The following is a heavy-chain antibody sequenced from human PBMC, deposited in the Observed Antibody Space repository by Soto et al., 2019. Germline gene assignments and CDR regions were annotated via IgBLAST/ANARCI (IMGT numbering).Heavy chain of an antibody. J-gene: IGHJ5*02. CDR3: ARASGRGWYNWFDP. CDR1: GDTFSSQG. Sequence: QVQLVQSGAEVKKPGSSVKVSCKASGDTFSSQGISWVRQAPGQGLEYMGGIIPKFGTTNYAQKFRGRVTITADESTSTAYMEVSSLRYEDTAVYYCARASGRGWYNWFDPWGQGTLVTVSS. V-gene: IGHV1-69*01. CDR2: IIPKFGTT. D-gene: IGHD6-19*01.